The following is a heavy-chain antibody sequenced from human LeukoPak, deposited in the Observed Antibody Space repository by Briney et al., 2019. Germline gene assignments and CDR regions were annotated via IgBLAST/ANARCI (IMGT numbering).Heavy chain of an antibody. V-gene: IGHV1-2*02. CDR2: INPNSGGT. D-gene: IGHD3-10*01. CDR1: GYTFTGYY. CDR3: ARVRDYYGSGSSRPYYYGMDV. Sequence: GASVKVSCKASGYTFTGYYMHWVRQAPGQGLEWMGWINPNSGGTNYAQKFQGRVTMTRDTSISTAYMELSRLRSDDTAVYYCARVRDYYGSGSSRPYYYGMDVWGQGTTVTVSS. J-gene: IGHJ6*02.